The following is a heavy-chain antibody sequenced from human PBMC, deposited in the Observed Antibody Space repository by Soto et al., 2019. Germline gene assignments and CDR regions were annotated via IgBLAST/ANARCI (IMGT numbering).Heavy chain of an antibody. CDR3: ARQRTTVVTQAYFDH. D-gene: IGHD4-17*01. Sequence: PSETLSLTCTVSGGSITSSSYYWGWIRQHPGKGLEWIGGIYYSGRSYYNPSLKSRVTMSVDTSTNQFSLTLNSVTAADAAVYYCARQRTTVVTQAYFDHWGQGTLGTVAS. J-gene: IGHJ4*02. CDR1: GGSITSSSYY. CDR2: IYYSGRS. V-gene: IGHV4-39*01.